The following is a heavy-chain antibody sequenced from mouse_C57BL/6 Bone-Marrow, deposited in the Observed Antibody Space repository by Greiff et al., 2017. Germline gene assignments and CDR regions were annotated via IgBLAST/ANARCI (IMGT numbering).Heavy chain of an antibody. CDR1: GYTFTEYT. J-gene: IGHJ2*01. CDR3: ARHEASYYYGSSPYCDD. CDR2: FYPGSGSI. D-gene: IGHD1-1*01. Sequence: VQLQQSGAELVKPGASVKLSCKASGYTFTEYTIHWVKQRSGQGLEWIGWFYPGSGSIKYNEKFKDKATLTADKSSSTVYMELSRLTSEDSAVYFCARHEASYYYGSSPYCDDWVQCTTLTVSS. V-gene: IGHV1-62-2*01.